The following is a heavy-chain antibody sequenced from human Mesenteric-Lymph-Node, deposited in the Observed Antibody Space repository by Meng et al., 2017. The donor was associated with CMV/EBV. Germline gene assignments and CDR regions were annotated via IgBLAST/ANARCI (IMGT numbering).Heavy chain of an antibody. Sequence: SETLSLTCTVSGGSISSGGYYWSWIRQHPGKGLEWIGYIYYSGSTYYNPSLKSRVTISVDTSKNQFSLKLSSVTAADTAVYYCASSMRRWLQFDAFDIWGQGTMVTVSS. CDR2: IYYSGST. V-gene: IGHV4-31*03. CDR1: GGSISSGGYY. CDR3: ASSMRRWLQFDAFDI. J-gene: IGHJ3*02. D-gene: IGHD5-24*01.